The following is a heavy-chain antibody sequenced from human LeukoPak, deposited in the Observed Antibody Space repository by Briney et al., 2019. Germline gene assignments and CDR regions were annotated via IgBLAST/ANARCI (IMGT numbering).Heavy chain of an antibody. CDR2: ISYDGSNK. V-gene: IGHV3-30*03. CDR1: GFTFCSYG. CDR3: AREARWWELMYYFDY. D-gene: IGHD1-26*01. J-gene: IGHJ4*02. Sequence: SGGSLRLSCAASGFTFCSYGMHWVCPALGKGLEWVAVISYDGSNKYYADSMKGRFTISRDNSKNTLYLQMNSLRAEDTAVYYCAREARWWELMYYFDYWGQGTLVTVSS.